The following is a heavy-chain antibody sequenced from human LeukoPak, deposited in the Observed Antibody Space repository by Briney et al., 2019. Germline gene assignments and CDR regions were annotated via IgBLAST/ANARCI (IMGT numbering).Heavy chain of an antibody. CDR2: INPSGGST. CDR1: GYTFTSYY. Sequence: ASVKVPCKASGYTFTSYYMHWVRQAPGQGLEWMGIINPSGGSTSYAQKFQGRATMTRDMSTSTVYMELSSLRSEDTAVYYCARGTTDATYNEYFQHWGQGTLVTVSS. D-gene: IGHD1-1*01. CDR3: ARGTTDATYNEYFQH. V-gene: IGHV1-46*01. J-gene: IGHJ1*01.